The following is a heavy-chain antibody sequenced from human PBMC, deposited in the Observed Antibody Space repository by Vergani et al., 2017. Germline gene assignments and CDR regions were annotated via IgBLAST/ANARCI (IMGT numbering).Heavy chain of an antibody. CDR1: RFTFNSFA. V-gene: IGHV3-23*01. CDR3: TRGWGAARPGSWFDP. D-gene: IGHD6-6*01. Sequence: EVQLLESGGRLVQPGGSLRLSCAATRFTFNSFAMTWVRQAPGKGLEWVSSISDSGAYTYYADSVKGRFTISRDNSKNTLYLQMSSLRAEDTALYYCTRGWGAARPGSWFDPWGQGTLVTVSS. CDR2: ISDSGAYT. J-gene: IGHJ5*02.